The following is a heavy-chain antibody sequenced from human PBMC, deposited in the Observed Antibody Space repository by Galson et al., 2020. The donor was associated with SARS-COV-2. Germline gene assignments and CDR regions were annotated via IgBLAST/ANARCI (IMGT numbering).Heavy chain of an antibody. CDR1: GFTVSSNY. J-gene: IGHJ4*01. Sequence: THPGGSLRLSCAASGFTVSSNYMSWVRQAPGQGLHWVSVTYSRGSTYYADPVKGRFTISRDNSKNTLYLQMNSLRAEDTAVYYCASDVFGYFDYWGHGTLVTVSS. CDR2: TYSRGST. D-gene: IGHD3-22*01. CDR3: ASDVFGYFDY. V-gene: IGHV3-53*01.